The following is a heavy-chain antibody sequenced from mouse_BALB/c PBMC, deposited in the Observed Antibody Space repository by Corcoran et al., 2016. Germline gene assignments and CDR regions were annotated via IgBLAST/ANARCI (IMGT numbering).Heavy chain of an antibody. J-gene: IGHJ3*01. CDR2: INTYTGEP. CDR1: GYTFTNYG. Sequence: QIQLVQSGPELKKPGETVKISCKASGYTFTNYGMNWVKQAPGKGLKWMGWINTYTGEPTYADDFKGRFAFSLETSASTAYLQINNLKNGDTATYFCANDYDGAWFAYWGQGTLVTVSA. V-gene: IGHV9-3-1*01. D-gene: IGHD2-4*01. CDR3: ANDYDGAWFAY.